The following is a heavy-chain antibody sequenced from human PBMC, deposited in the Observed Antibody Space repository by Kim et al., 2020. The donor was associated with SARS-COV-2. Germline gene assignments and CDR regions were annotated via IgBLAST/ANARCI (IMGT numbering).Heavy chain of an antibody. V-gene: IGHV3-48*04. CDR2: ISSSSSTI. J-gene: IGHJ4*02. CDR3: ARGEGGQYLRSGSFDY. D-gene: IGHD3-10*01. Sequence: GGSLRLSCAASGFTFSSYSMNWVRQAPGKGLEWVSYISSSSSTIYYADSVKGRFTISRDNAKNSLYLQMNSLRAEDTAVYYCARGEGGQYLRSGSFDYWGQGTLVTVSS. CDR1: GFTFSSYS.